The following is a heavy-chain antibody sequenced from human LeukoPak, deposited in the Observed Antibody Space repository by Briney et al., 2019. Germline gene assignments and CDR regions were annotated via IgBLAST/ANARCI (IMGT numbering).Heavy chain of an antibody. J-gene: IGHJ4*02. CDR1: GFTFSTYG. Sequence: GGSLRLSCEASGFTFSTYGMNWVRQAPGKGLEWVSLISSSGGTTYYADSVRGRFTISRDNSRNTLYLQMNSLRAEDTAIYYCAKDPDHFWTEPPLEYWGQGTLVTVSS. CDR3: AKDPDHFWTEPPLEY. D-gene: IGHD3/OR15-3a*01. CDR2: ISSSGGTT. V-gene: IGHV3-23*01.